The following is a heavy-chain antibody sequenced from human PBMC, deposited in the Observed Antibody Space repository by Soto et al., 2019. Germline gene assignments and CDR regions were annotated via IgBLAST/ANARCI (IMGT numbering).Heavy chain of an antibody. CDR3: AREVRIVVVTGWFDP. Sequence: SVKVSCKASGGTFSSYAISWVRQAPGQGLEWMGWIIPIFGTANYAQKFQGRVTITADESTSTAYMELSSLRSEDTAVYYCAREVRIVVVTGWFDPWGQGTLVTVSS. CDR1: GGTFSSYA. CDR2: IIPIFGTA. V-gene: IGHV1-69*13. J-gene: IGHJ5*02. D-gene: IGHD2-21*02.